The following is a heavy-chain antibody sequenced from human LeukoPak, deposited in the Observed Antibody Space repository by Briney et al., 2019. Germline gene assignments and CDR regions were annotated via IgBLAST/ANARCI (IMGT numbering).Heavy chain of an antibody. J-gene: IGHJ3*02. D-gene: IGHD2-21*01. V-gene: IGHV6-1*01. CDR3: CHSLSGRTGAFDI. CDR1: GDSVSSNSAA. CDR2: TYYRSKWYT. Sequence: SQTLSLTCAISGDSVSSNSAAWNWIRQSPSRGLEWLGRTYYRSKWYTDYAVSVKSRITINPDTSKNQSSLQLDSEPPEDTAVYYCCHSLSGRTGAFDIWGRGTVVTVSS.